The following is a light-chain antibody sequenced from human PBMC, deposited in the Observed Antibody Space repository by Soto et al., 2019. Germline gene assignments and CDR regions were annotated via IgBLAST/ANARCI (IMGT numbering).Light chain of an antibody. CDR1: QSISSW. Sequence: DIQMTQSPSTLSASVGDRVTITFRASQSISSWLAWYQQKPGKAPKLLIYDASSLESGVPSRFSGSGSGTEFTLTISSRQPDDFATYYCQQYNSYLWTFGQGTKVDIK. J-gene: IGKJ1*01. CDR2: DAS. V-gene: IGKV1-5*01. CDR3: QQYNSYLWT.